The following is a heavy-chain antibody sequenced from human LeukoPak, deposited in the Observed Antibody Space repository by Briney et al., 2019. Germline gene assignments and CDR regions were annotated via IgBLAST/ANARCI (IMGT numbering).Heavy chain of an antibody. D-gene: IGHD6-19*01. CDR1: GYTFTGYY. CDR3: ARAVAGYLKPFDY. V-gene: IGHV1-2*02. CDR2: INPNSGGT. J-gene: IGHJ4*02. Sequence: GASVKVSCKASGYTFTGYYMHWVRQAPGQGLEWRGWINPNSGGTNYAQKFQGRVTMTRDTSISTAYMELSRLRSDDTAVYYCARAVAGYLKPFDYWGQGTLVTVSS.